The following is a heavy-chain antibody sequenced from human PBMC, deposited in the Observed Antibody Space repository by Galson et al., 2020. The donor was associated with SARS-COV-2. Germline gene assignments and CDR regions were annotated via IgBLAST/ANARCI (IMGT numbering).Heavy chain of an antibody. Sequence: ASVKVSCKASGRTFTTYGFSWVRRAPGQGLEWMGWINPYSGDTLYAQKFQGRVSMTADTSTSTAYMELRSLTSDDTAVYYCARDGGEIRSNRWFDYWGQGTLVTVSS. CDR3: ARDGGEIRSNRWFDY. D-gene: IGHD2-15*01. J-gene: IGHJ4*02. CDR1: GRTFTTYG. V-gene: IGHV1-18*01. CDR2: INPYSGDT.